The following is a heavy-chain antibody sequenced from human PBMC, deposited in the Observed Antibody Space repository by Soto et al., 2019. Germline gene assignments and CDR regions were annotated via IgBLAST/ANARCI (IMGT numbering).Heavy chain of an antibody. CDR2: IYYSGST. J-gene: IGHJ4*02. Sequence: SETLSLTCTVSGGSISSYYWSWIRQPPGKGLEWIGCIYYSGSTNYNPSLKSRVTISVDTSKNQFSLKLSSVTAADTAVYYCARVGGSRPVWLQPYYFDYWGQGTLVTVSS. V-gene: IGHV4-59*01. CDR1: GGSISSYY. D-gene: IGHD3-16*01. CDR3: ARVGGSRPVWLQPYYFDY.